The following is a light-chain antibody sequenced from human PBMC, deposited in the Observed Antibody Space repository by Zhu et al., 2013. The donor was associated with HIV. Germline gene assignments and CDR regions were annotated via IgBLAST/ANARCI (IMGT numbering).Light chain of an antibody. J-gene: IGKJ3*01. CDR3: RQRSSWPFT. Sequence: EIVLTQSPATLSLSPGERATLSCRASQSVTNFLGWYQQKPGQAPRLLIYDASNRATGIPARFSGSGSGTDFTLTISSLEPEDFAIYYCRQRSSWPFTFGPGTGLDIK. CDR2: DAS. CDR1: QSVTNF. V-gene: IGKV3-11*01.